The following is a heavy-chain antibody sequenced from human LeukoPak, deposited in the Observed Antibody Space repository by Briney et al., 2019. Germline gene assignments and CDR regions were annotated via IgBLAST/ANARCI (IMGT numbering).Heavy chain of an antibody. CDR3: ARDAETSLAN. Sequence: PGGSLRPSCAASGFAVSSKYMNWVRQAPGKGLEWVTVIYLDGRAAYAASVKGRFTISSDNSKNTVYLQMNSLKDEDTAVYYWARDAETSLANWGQGTLVTVSP. V-gene: IGHV3-66*01. CDR1: GFAVSSKY. D-gene: IGHD5-24*01. J-gene: IGHJ4*02. CDR2: IYLDGRA.